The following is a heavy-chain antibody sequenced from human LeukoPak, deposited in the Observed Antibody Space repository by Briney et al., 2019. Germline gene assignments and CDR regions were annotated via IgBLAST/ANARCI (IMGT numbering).Heavy chain of an antibody. CDR2: INPSGGST. Sequence: ASVKVSCKASGYTFTSYYMHWVRQAPGQGLEWMGIINPSGGSTSYAQKFRGRVTMTRDTSTSTVYMELSSLRSEDTAVYYCARDLTGYDSSGYWNYWGQGTLVTVSS. CDR1: GYTFTSYY. J-gene: IGHJ4*02. CDR3: ARDLTGYDSSGYWNY. V-gene: IGHV1-46*01. D-gene: IGHD3-22*01.